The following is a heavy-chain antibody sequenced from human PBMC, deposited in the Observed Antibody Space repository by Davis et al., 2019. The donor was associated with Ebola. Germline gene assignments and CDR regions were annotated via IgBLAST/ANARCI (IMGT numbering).Heavy chain of an antibody. CDR2: INAGNGNT. CDR1: AYTFTTYA. V-gene: IGHV1-3*01. CDR3: ARGSGSYLIWFDP. D-gene: IGHD1-26*01. Sequence: ASVQISCNASAYTFTTYAMHWVRHAPGQRLAWMGWINAGNGNTKYSQKFQGRVTITRDTSASTAYMELSSLRSEDTAVYYCARGSGSYLIWFDPWGQGTLVTVSS. J-gene: IGHJ5*02.